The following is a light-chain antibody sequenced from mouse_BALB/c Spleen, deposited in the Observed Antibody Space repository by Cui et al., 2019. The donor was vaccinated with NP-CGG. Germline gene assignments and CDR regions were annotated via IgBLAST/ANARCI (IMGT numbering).Light chain of an antibody. CDR3: ALWYSNHWV. CDR2: GTN. CDR1: TGAVTTSNY. Sequence: QAVVTPESALTTSPGETVTLTCRSSTGAVTTSNYANWVQEKPDHLFTGLIGGTNNRAPGVPARFSGSLIGDKAALTITRAQTEDEAIYFCALWYSNHWVFGGGTKLTVL. J-gene: IGLJ1*01. V-gene: IGLV1*01.